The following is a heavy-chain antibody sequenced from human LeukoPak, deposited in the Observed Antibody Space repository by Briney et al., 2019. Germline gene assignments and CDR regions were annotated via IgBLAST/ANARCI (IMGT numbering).Heavy chain of an antibody. J-gene: IGHJ4*02. CDR1: GFTFSYYA. CDR3: ARDRVSGYDPDLYFDY. V-gene: IGHV3-23*01. CDR2: ISGSGGST. D-gene: IGHD5-12*01. Sequence: GGSLRLSCAASGFTFSYYAMSWVRQAPGKGLEWVSTISGSGGSTYYADSVKGRFTISRDNAKNSLYLQMNSLRAEDTAVYYCARDRVSGYDPDLYFDYWGQGTLVTVSS.